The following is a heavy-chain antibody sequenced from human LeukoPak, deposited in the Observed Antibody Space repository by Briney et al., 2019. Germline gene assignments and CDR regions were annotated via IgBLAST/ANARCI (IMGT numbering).Heavy chain of an antibody. Sequence: PGGSLRLSCAASGFTFDDYAMHWVRQAPGKGLEWVSLISWDGGSTYYADSVKGRFTISRDNSKNSLYLQMNSLRAEDTALYYCAKGRVPAAIGYYYYYYGMDVWGQGTTVTVSS. D-gene: IGHD2-2*01. CDR2: ISWDGGST. CDR1: GFTFDDYA. J-gene: IGHJ6*02. V-gene: IGHV3-43D*03. CDR3: AKGRVPAAIGYYYYYYGMDV.